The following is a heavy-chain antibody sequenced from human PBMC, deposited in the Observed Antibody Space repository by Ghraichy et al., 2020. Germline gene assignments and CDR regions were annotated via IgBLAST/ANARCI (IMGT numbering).Heavy chain of an antibody. V-gene: IGHV3-23*01. J-gene: IGHJ3*02. CDR2: ISGSGGST. CDR3: AKDSKYQLLYAAEAFDI. D-gene: IGHD2-2*02. Sequence: GGSLRLSCAASGFTFSSYAMSWVRQAPGKGLEWVSAISGSGGSTYYADSVKGRFTISRDNSKNTLYLQMNSLRAEDTAVYYCAKDSKYQLLYAAEAFDIWGQRTIVTVSS. CDR1: GFTFSSYA.